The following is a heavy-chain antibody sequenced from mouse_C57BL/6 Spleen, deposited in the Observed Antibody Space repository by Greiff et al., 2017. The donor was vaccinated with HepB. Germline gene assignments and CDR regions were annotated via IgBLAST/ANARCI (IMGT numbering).Heavy chain of an antibody. J-gene: IGHJ3*01. CDR3: ARDHYYGSSYPY. V-gene: IGHV3-6*01. CDR1: GYSITSGYY. CDR2: ISYDGSN. D-gene: IGHD1-1*01. Sequence: EVQVVESGPGLVKPSQSLSLTCSVTGYSITSGYYWNWIRQFPGNKLEWMGYISYDGSNNYNPSLKNRISITRDTSKNQFFLKLNSVTTEDTATYYCARDHYYGSSYPYWGQGTLVTVSA.